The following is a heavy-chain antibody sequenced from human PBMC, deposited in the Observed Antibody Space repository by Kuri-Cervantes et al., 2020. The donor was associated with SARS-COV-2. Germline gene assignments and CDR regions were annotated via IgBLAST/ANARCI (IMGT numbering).Heavy chain of an antibody. CDR2: INPSEGYT. J-gene: IGHJ5*02. D-gene: IGHD6-13*01. CDR3: ARDRSSSWYNWFDP. Sequence: ASVKVSCKASGYRFTSNYMHWVRQAPGQGLEWMGIINPSEGYTTYAQKFQGRVTMTRDTSTSTVYMELSSLTSDDTAVYYCARDRSSSWYNWFDPWGPGTLVTVSS. CDR1: GYRFTSNY. V-gene: IGHV1-46*01.